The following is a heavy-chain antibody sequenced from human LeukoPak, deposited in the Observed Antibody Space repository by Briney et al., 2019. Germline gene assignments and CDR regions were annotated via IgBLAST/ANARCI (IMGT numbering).Heavy chain of an antibody. CDR1: GYIFTSYY. CDR2: INPSGGST. J-gene: IGHJ4*02. D-gene: IGHD3-22*01. CDR3: TRGSYYDSSGYSGVRLFDY. V-gene: IGHV1-46*01. Sequence: ASVKVSCKASGYIFTSYYMHWVRQAPGQGLEWMGIINPSGGSTSYAQKFQGRVTMTSDTSISTAYMELSRLRSDDTALYYCTRGSYYDSSGYSGVRLFDYWGQGTPVTVPS.